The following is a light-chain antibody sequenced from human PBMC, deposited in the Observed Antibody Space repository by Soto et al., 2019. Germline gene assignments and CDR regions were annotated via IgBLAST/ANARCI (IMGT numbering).Light chain of an antibody. J-gene: IGLJ3*02. CDR3: QTWGTGILV. CDR1: SGHSSYA. Sequence: QSVLTQSPSASASLGASVKLTCTLSSGHSSYAIAWHQQKPEKGPRYLMNLNSDGSHSKGDGIPDRFSGSSSGAERYLTIPSLQADDEADYACQTWGTGILVFGGGTKLTVL. CDR2: LNSDGSH. V-gene: IGLV4-69*01.